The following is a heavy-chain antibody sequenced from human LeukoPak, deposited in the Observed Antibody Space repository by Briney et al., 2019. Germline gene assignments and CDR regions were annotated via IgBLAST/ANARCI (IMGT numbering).Heavy chain of an antibody. CDR1: GGSISSGSYY. Sequence: SETLSLTCTVSGGSISSGSYYWSWIRQPAGKGLEWIGRIYTSGSTYYNPSLKSRVTISVDTSKNQFSLKLSSVTAADTAVYYCARYSGYGTPFDYWGQGTLVTVSS. D-gene: IGHD5-12*01. CDR3: ARYSGYGTPFDY. CDR2: IYTSGST. V-gene: IGHV4-61*02. J-gene: IGHJ4*02.